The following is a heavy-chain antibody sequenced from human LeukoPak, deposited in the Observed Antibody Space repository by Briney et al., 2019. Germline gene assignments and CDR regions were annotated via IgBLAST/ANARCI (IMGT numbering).Heavy chain of an antibody. J-gene: IGHJ4*02. CDR2: ISSSRRYI. D-gene: IGHD3-3*01. Sequence: PGGSLRLSCAASGFTFSSDSMNWVRQAPGKGLEWVSSISSSRRYIYYADSVKGRFTISRDNAKNSLYLQMNRLRAEDTAVYYCARLNYDFWSGYYTFDYWGQGTLVTVSS. CDR3: ARLNYDFWSGYYTFDY. CDR1: GFTFSSDS. V-gene: IGHV3-21*01.